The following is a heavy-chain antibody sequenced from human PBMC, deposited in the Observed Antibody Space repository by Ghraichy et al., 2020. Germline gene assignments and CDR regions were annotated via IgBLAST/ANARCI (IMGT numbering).Heavy chain of an antibody. CDR2: MSGTGTKT. J-gene: IGHJ4*02. D-gene: IGHD2-21*02. V-gene: IGHV3-23*01. CDR3: ARDASVTGTACRLDS. Sequence: GSVKVSCAASGFTFNRFAMTWVRQAPGQGLEWVSTMSGTGTKTTYADSVEGRFTISRDFSMNTLYLQMNSLRVEDTAVYYCARDASVTGTACRLDSWGQGTLVTVSS. CDR1: GFTFNRFA.